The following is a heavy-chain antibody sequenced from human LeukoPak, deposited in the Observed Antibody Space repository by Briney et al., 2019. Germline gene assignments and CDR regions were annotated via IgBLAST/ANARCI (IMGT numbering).Heavy chain of an antibody. CDR2: MNPNSGNI. CDR3: ARGPLGGAGYYYYGMDV. Sequence: GASVKVSCKASGYTFTSYDINWVRQATGQGLEWMGWMNPNSGNIGYAQKFQDRVTMTRNTSISTAYMELSSLRSEDTAVYYCARGPLGGAGYYYYGMDVWGQGTTVTVSS. CDR1: GYTFTSYD. J-gene: IGHJ6*02. V-gene: IGHV1-8*01.